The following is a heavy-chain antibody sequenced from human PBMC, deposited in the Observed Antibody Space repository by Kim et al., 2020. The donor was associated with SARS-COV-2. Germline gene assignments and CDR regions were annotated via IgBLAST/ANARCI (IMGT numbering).Heavy chain of an antibody. CDR3: AKNYYGSGSYYDY. J-gene: IGHJ4*02. V-gene: IGHV3-23*01. Sequence: GGSLRLSCAASGFTFSNYAMSWVRQAPGKGLEWVSAISGGGGITYCADSVKGRFTISRDNSKNTLSLQMSSLRAEDTAVYYCAKNYYGSGSYYDYWGQGT. CDR2: ISGGGGIT. D-gene: IGHD3-10*01. CDR1: GFTFSNYA.